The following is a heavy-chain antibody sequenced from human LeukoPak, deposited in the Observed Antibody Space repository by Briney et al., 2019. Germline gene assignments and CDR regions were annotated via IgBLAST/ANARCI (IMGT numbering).Heavy chain of an antibody. CDR1: GYTLTNHY. CDR2: MNPSGGST. D-gene: IGHD2/OR15-2a*01. J-gene: IGHJ4*02. Sequence: ASVKVSCKASGYTLTNHYIHWVRQAPGQGLEWMGIMNPSGGSTSYPQKFQGRVTMTRDTSTSTVYMELSSLRSEDTAVYYCARDFSLDYWGQGTLVTVSS. V-gene: IGHV1-46*01. CDR3: ARDFSLDY.